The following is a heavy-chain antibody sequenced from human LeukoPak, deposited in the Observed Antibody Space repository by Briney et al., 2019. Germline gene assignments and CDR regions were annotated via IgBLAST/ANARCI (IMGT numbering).Heavy chain of an antibody. D-gene: IGHD1-26*01. CDR2: IHYSGTT. CDR1: GGSINTYY. CDR3: ARSLGATRYNLKYYFFYGLDV. V-gene: IGHV4-59*01. J-gene: IGHJ6*02. Sequence: SETLSLTCTVSGGSINTYYWSWIRQPPGKGLEWIGYIHYSGTTNYNPSLKSRLTLSVDTSNNQFSLRLGSVTAADTAVYYCARSLGATRYNLKYYFFYGLDVWGQGTTVTVPS.